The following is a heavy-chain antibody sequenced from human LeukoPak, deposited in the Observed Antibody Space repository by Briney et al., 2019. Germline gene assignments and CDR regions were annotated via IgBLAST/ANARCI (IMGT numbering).Heavy chain of an antibody. CDR1: GFTFDDYA. D-gene: IGHD2-2*02. Sequence: GGSLRLSCAASGFTFDDYAMHWVRQAPGKGLEWVSGISWNSGSIGYADSVKGRFTISRDNAKNSLYLQMNSLRAEDTALYYCARELGYCSSTSRYSGLSSWGQGTLVTVSS. J-gene: IGHJ4*02. CDR2: ISWNSGSI. V-gene: IGHV3-9*01. CDR3: ARELGYCSSTSRYSGLSS.